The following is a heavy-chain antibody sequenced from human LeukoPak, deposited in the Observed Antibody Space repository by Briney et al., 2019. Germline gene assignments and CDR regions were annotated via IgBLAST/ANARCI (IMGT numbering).Heavy chain of an antibody. CDR2: ISSNPGGGKT. V-gene: IGHV3-15*01. J-gene: IGHJ5*02. CDR1: GFTFSNAW. D-gene: IGHD2-2*01. CDR3: TTELAGYCSSTSCYLGVDRFDP. Sequence: GGSLRLSCAASGFTFSNAWMSWVRQVPGKGLEWVSHISSNPGGGKTDYATPVKGRFTMSRDDSKYTLYLQMNSLKTEDTAVYYCTTELAGYCSSTSCYLGVDRFDPWGQGTLVTVSS.